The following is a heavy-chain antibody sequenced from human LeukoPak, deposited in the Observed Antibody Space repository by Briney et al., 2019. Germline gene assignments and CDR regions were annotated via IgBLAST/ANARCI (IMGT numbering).Heavy chain of an antibody. CDR3: ARGGVIFDY. CDR2: ISYDGSNK. J-gene: IGHJ4*02. Sequence: GGSLRLSCAASGFTFSRYGIHWVRQAPGKGLEWVAVISYDGSNKYYADSVKGRFTISRDNSRNTLYLQMNSLRAEDTAVYYCARGGVIFDYWGQGTLVTVSS. V-gene: IGHV3-30*03. CDR1: GFTFSRYG. D-gene: IGHD2-21*01.